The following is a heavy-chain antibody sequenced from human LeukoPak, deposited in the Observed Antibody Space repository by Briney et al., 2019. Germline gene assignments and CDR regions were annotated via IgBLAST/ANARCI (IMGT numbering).Heavy chain of an antibody. CDR2: MNPNSSNT. Sequence: ASVKVSCKASGGTFSSYAISWVRQAPGQGLEWMGWMNPNSSNTGYAQKFQGRVTMTRNTSISTAYMELSSLRSEDTAVYYCARGPGLDYWGQGTLVTVSS. V-gene: IGHV1-8*02. CDR3: ARGPGLDY. J-gene: IGHJ4*02. CDR1: GGTFSSYA.